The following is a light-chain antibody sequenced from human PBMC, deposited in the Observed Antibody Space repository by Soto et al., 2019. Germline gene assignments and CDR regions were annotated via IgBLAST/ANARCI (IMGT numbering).Light chain of an antibody. J-gene: IGKJ3*01. Sequence: DIVMTQSPDSLAVSLAERAAIECNSSQSVLSSSNNKNYLAWYQQKPGQPPKLLIYWASTRESGVPDRFSGSGSGTDFTLTISSLQAEDVAVYYCQQYYSTPLTFGPGTKVDNK. CDR2: WAS. CDR3: QQYYSTPLT. CDR1: QSVLSSSNNKNY. V-gene: IGKV4-1*01.